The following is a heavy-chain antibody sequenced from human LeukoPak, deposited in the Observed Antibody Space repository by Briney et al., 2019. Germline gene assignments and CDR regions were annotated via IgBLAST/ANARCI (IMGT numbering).Heavy chain of an antibody. V-gene: IGHV1-69*04. CDR1: GGSFSSYA. Sequence: SVKVSCEASGGSFSSYAISWVRQAPGQGLEWMGRIIPILGIANYAQKFQGRVTITADKSTSTAYMELSSLRSEDTAVYYCASFAAAGLFFDYWGQGTLVTVSS. D-gene: IGHD6-13*01. CDR3: ASFAAAGLFFDY. J-gene: IGHJ4*02. CDR2: IIPILGIA.